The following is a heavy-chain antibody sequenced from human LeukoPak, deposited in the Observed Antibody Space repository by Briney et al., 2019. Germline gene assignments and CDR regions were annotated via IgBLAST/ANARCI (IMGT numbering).Heavy chain of an antibody. V-gene: IGHV4-4*07. Sequence: SETLSLTCTVSGGSMSTYYWSWIRQPAGKGLEWIGHIYTGGSTNYNPSLKSRVTISVDKSKNQFSLKLSSVTAADTAVYYCATSDTAVAFDYWGQGTLVTVSS. CDR1: GGSMSTYY. J-gene: IGHJ4*02. CDR3: ATSDTAVAFDY. CDR2: IYTGGST. D-gene: IGHD5-18*01.